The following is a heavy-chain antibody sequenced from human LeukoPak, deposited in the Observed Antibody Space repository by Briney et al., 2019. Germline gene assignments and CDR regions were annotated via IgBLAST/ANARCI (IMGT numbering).Heavy chain of an antibody. CDR2: IYHSGST. CDR1: GYSISSGYY. J-gene: IGHJ5*02. V-gene: IGHV4-38-2*02. Sequence: PETLSLTCTVSGYSISSGYYWGWIRQPPGKGLEWIGRIYHSGSTYYNPSLKSRVTISVDTSKNQFSLKLSSVTAADTAVYYCARDTYYDFWSGYCQRHWFDPWGQGTLVTVSS. D-gene: IGHD3-3*01. CDR3: ARDTYYDFWSGYCQRHWFDP.